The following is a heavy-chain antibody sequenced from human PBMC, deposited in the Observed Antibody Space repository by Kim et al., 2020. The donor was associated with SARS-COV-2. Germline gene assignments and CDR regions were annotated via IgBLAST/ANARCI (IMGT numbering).Heavy chain of an antibody. CDR2: ST. J-gene: IGHJ4*02. Sequence: STSYAQKFQGRVPMTRDTSTSTVYMELSSLRSEDTAVYYCSRGSREDIDYWGQGTLVTVSS. V-gene: IGHV1-46*01. CDR3: SRGSREDIDY. D-gene: IGHD2-15*01.